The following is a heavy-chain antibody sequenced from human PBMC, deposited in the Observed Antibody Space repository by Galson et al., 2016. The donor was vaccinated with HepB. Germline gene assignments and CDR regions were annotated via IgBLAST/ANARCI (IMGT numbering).Heavy chain of an antibody. CDR1: GGSFSGYS. CDR2: IDHSGST. V-gene: IGHV4-34*01. Sequence: SETLSLTCAVSGGSFSGYSWSWIRQPPGKGREWIGEIDHSGSTNYNPSLQSRVTISVDKSKNQFSLNLSPVTAADTAVYYCSTGPPPKRLDSWGQGTLVTVSS. CDR3: STGPPPKRLDS. J-gene: IGHJ5*01.